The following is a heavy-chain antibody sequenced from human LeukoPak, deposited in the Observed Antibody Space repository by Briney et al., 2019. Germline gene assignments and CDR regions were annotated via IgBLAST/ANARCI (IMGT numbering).Heavy chain of an antibody. D-gene: IGHD5/OR15-5a*01. CDR3: ARESTEDRPGS. J-gene: IGHJ5*02. V-gene: IGHV3-48*04. Sequence: GGSLRLSCVASGFTLSDYSFNWVRQAPGKGLEWVAYISSASNSISYGDSMKGRVTISRDNAKSSVYLQMNSLRAEDTAVYYCARESTEDRPGSWGQGTLVTVSS. CDR1: GFTLSDYS. CDR2: ISSASNSI.